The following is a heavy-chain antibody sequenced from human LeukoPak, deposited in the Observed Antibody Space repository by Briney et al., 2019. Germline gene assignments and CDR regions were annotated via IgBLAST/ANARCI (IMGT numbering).Heavy chain of an antibody. CDR3: AKAEYGDHEGICFDY. V-gene: IGHV3-23*01. CDR2: ISGSGGST. Sequence: GGSLRLSCAASGFTFSSYAMSWVRQAPGKGLEWVSAISGSGGSTYYADSVKGRFTISRDNSKNTLYLQMNSLRAEDTAVYYCAKAEYGDHEGICFDYWGQGTLVTVSS. J-gene: IGHJ4*02. CDR1: GFTFSSYA. D-gene: IGHD4-17*01.